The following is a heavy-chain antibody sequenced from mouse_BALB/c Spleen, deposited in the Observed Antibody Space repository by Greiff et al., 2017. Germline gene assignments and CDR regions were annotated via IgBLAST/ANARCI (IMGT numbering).Heavy chain of an antibody. Sequence: VQLQESGPGLVAPSQSLSITCTVSGFSLTSYDISWIRQPPGKGLEWLGVIWTGGGTNYNSAFMSRLSISKDNSKSQVFLKMNSLQTDDTAIYYCVKELGQDYAMDYWGQGTSVTVSS. J-gene: IGHJ4*01. V-gene: IGHV2-9-2*01. CDR2: IWTGGGT. D-gene: IGHD4-1*01. CDR1: GFSLTSYD. CDR3: VKELGQDYAMDY.